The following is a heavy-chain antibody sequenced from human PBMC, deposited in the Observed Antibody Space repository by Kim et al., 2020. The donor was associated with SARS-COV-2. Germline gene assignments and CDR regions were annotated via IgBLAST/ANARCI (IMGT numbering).Heavy chain of an antibody. V-gene: IGHV1-3*01. J-gene: IGHJ6*02. CDR1: GYTFTSYA. Sequence: ASVKVSCKASGYTFTSYAMHWVRQAPGQRLEWMGWINAGNGNTKYSQKFQGRVTITRDTSASTAYMELSSLRSEDTAVYYCARVTIRSYYYGMDVWGQGTTVTVSS. CDR3: ARVTIRSYYYGMDV. CDR2: INAGNGNT. D-gene: IGHD3-3*01.